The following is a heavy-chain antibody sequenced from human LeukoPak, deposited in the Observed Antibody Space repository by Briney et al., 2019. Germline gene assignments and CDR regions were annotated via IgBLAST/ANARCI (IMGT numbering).Heavy chain of an antibody. Sequence: GGSLKLSCAASGFTFSGSAVHWVRQASGKGLEWVGRIRSKANNYATGYAASVNGRFTLSRDDSKNTAYLQMNSLKTEDTAVYYCSRDSSWSPNTLTNWGQGTLVTVSS. CDR1: GFTFSGSA. V-gene: IGHV3-73*01. CDR2: IRSKANNYAT. D-gene: IGHD6-6*01. CDR3: SRDSSWSPNTLTN. J-gene: IGHJ4*02.